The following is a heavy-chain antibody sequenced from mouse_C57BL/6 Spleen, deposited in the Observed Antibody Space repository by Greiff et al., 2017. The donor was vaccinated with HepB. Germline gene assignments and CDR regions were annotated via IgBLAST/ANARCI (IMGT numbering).Heavy chain of an antibody. J-gene: IGHJ2*01. CDR2: IDPSDSYT. V-gene: IGHV1-69*01. CDR1: GYTFTSYW. D-gene: IGHD1-3*01. Sequence: QVQLQQPGAELVMPGASVKLSCKASGYTFTSYWMHWVKQRPGQGLEWIGEIDPSDSYTNYNQKFKGKSTLTVDKSSSTAYMQLSSLTSEDSAVYYCAVKRTAPFDYWGQGTTLTVSS. CDR3: AVKRTAPFDY.